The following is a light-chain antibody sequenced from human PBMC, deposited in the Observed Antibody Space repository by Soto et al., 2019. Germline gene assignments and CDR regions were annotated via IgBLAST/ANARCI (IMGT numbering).Light chain of an antibody. CDR2: GAS. J-gene: IGKJ4*01. Sequence: EIVLTQSPGTLSLSPGERATLSCRASQSVSSSYVAWYQQKPGQAPRLLIYGASSRATGIPDRFSGSGSGTDFTLTISRLEPEDFAVYYCQQRSNWPLTFGGGTKVDIK. CDR3: QQRSNWPLT. V-gene: IGKV3D-20*02. CDR1: QSVSSSY.